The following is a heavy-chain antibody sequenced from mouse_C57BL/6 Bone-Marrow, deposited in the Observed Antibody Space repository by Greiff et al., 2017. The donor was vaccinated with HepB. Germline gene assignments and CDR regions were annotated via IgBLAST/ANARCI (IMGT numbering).Heavy chain of an antibody. CDR1: GYSFTGYY. J-gene: IGHJ1*03. D-gene: IGHD1-1*01. CDR2: INPSTGGT. CDR3: ARRALVRRYPNWYFDV. V-gene: IGHV1-42*01. Sequence: VQLKQSGPELVKPGASVKISCKASGYSFTGYYMNWVKQSPEKSLEWIGEINPSTGGTTYNQKFKAKATLTVDKSSSTAYMQLKSLTSEDSAVYYCARRALVRRYPNWYFDVWGTGTTVTGSS.